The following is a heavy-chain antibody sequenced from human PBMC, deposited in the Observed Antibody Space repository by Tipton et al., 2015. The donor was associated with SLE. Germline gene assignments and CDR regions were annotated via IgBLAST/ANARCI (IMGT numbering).Heavy chain of an antibody. CDR3: ARADYGDYEGFAYFYMDV. J-gene: IGHJ6*03. Sequence: SLRLSCAASGFTFSSYWMHWVRQAPGKGLVWVSRINSDGSSTSYADSVKGRFTISRDNAKKSLFLQMINLRAEDTAFYYCARADYGDYEGFAYFYMDVWGKGTTVTVSS. CDR1: GFTFSSYW. V-gene: IGHV3-74*01. D-gene: IGHD4-17*01. CDR2: INSDGSST.